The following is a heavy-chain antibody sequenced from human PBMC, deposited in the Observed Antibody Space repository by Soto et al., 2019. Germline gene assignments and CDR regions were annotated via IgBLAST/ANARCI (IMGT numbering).Heavy chain of an antibody. CDR2: INHSGST. V-gene: IGHV4-34*01. CDR3: ARLGYGSGSYYPYYYYGMDV. CDR1: GGSFSGYY. J-gene: IGHJ6*02. D-gene: IGHD3-10*01. Sequence: PSETLSLTCAVYGGSFSGYYWSWIRQPPGKGLEWIGEINHSGSTNYNPSLKSRVTISVDTSKNQFSLKPSSVTAADTAVYYCARLGYGSGSYYPYYYYGMDVWGQGTTVTVSS.